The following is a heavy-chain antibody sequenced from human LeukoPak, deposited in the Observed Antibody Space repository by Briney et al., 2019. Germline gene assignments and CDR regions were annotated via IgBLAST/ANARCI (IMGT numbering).Heavy chain of an antibody. Sequence: ASVKVSCKASGGTFSSYVISWVRQAPGQGLEWMGGIIPIFDTANYAQRFQGRVTITADESTSTAYMELSSLRSEDTAVYYCARTCSSTSCYPPGVYYYYGMDVWGQGTTVTVSS. D-gene: IGHD2-2*01. CDR1: GGTFSSYV. J-gene: IGHJ6*02. V-gene: IGHV1-69*13. CDR3: ARTCSSTSCYPPGVYYYYGMDV. CDR2: IIPIFDTA.